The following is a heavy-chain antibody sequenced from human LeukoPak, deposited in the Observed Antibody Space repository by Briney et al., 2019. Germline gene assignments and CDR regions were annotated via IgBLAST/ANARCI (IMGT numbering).Heavy chain of an antibody. CDR1: GGTFSSYA. CDR2: IIPIFGTA. CDR3: ARADIVGATTRYFDY. D-gene: IGHD1-26*01. V-gene: IGHV1-69*05. J-gene: IGHJ4*02. Sequence: SVKVSCKASGGTFSSYAISWVRQAPGQGLEWMGGIIPIFGTANYAQKFQGRVTITTDESTSTAYMELSSLRSEDTAVYYCARADIVGATTRYFDYWGQGTLVTVSS.